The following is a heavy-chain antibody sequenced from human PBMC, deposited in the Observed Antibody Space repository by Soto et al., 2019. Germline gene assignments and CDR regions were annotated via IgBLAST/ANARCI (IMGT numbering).Heavy chain of an antibody. J-gene: IGHJ4*02. V-gene: IGHV1-8*02. CDR2: ISAYNGNT. D-gene: IGHD6-19*01. CDR1: GYTFTSYG. Sequence: ASVKVSCKASGYTFTSYGISWVRRAPGQGLEWMGWISAYNGNTGYAQKFQGRVTMTRNTSISTAYMELSSLRSEDTAVYYCATERTVAGNDYWGQGTLVTVSS. CDR3: ATERTVAGNDY.